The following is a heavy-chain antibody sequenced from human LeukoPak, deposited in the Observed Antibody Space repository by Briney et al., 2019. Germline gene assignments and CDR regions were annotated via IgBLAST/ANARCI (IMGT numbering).Heavy chain of an antibody. J-gene: IGHJ4*02. CDR3: AKDRAGNSWNFDY. V-gene: IGHV3-30*02. Sequence: QPGGSLRLSCAASGFTFSSYSMNWVRQAPGKGLEWVAFIRKDGVNTNYIDSVKGRFTISRDTSNKMVYLQMNSLRTEDMAVYYCAKDRAGNSWNFDYWGQGTLVAVSS. CDR2: IRKDGVNT. D-gene: IGHD6-13*01. CDR1: GFTFSSYS.